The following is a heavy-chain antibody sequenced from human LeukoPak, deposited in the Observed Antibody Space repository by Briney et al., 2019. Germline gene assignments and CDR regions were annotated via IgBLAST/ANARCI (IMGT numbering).Heavy chain of an antibody. CDR2: ISYDGSNK. V-gene: IGHV3-30*04. Sequence: GGSLRLSCAASGFSFSSYAMHWVRQAPGKGLEWVTVISYDGSNKYYADSVKGRFTISRDNSKTTMFLQMTRLRPDDTAVYYCARGNTYYYDTSGYAGAFDLWGHGTMVTVSS. D-gene: IGHD3-22*01. CDR3: ARGNTYYYDTSGYAGAFDL. J-gene: IGHJ3*01. CDR1: GFSFSSYA.